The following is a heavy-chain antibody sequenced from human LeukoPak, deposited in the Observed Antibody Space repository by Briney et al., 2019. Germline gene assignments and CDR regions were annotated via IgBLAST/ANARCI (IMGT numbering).Heavy chain of an antibody. J-gene: IGHJ3*02. D-gene: IGHD1-26*01. Sequence: GSSVKVSCKASGGTFSSYAISWVRQAPGQGLEWMGGIIPIFGTANYAQKFQGRVTITTDESTSTAYMELSSLRSEDTAVYSCARALGQWDPGPDAFDIWGQGTMVTVSS. V-gene: IGHV1-69*05. CDR2: IIPIFGTA. CDR1: GGTFSSYA. CDR3: ARALGQWDPGPDAFDI.